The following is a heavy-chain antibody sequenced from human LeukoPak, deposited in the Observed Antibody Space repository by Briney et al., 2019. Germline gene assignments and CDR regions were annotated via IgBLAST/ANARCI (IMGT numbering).Heavy chain of an antibody. CDR3: AKDRWAWSQLNLFDY. Sequence: PGGSLRLSCAASGFTFSSYAMSWARQAPGKGLEWVSAISGSGGSTYYADSVKGRFTISRDNSKNTLYLQMDSLRAEDTAVYYCAKDRWAWSQLNLFDYWGQGTLVTVSS. D-gene: IGHD2-2*01. CDR1: GFTFSSYA. V-gene: IGHV3-23*01. CDR2: ISGSGGST. J-gene: IGHJ4*02.